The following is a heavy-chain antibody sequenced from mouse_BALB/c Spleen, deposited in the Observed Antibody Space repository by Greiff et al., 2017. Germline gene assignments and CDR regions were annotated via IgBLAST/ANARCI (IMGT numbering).Heavy chain of an antibody. D-gene: IGHD1-1*01. CDR3: ARKDGSSYGDFAMDY. CDR2: IYPGSGST. Sequence: QVQLQQSGPELVQPGASVKMSCKASGYTFTDYVISWVKQRTGQGLEWIGEIYPGSGSTYYTEKFKGKATLTADNSSNTAYMQLSSLTSEDSAVYFCARKDGSSYGDFAMDYWGQGTSVTVSS. J-gene: IGHJ4*01. CDR1: GYTFTDYV. V-gene: IGHV1-77*01.